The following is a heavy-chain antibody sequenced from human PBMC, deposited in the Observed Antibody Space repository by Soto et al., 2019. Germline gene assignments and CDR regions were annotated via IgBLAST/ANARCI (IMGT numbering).Heavy chain of an antibody. D-gene: IGHD2-15*01. CDR1: GYTFTSYG. Sequence: EASVKVSCKASGYTFTSYGISWVRQAPGQGLEWMGWISAYNGNTNYAQKLQGRVTMTTDTSTSTAYTELRSLRSDDTAVYYCARDNCSGGSCYSGWFDPWGQGTLVTVSS. J-gene: IGHJ5*02. CDR2: ISAYNGNT. V-gene: IGHV1-18*01. CDR3: ARDNCSGGSCYSGWFDP.